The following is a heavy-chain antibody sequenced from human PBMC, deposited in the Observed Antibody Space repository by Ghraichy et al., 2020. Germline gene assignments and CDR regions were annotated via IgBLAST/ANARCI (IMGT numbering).Heavy chain of an antibody. CDR2: ITSSSSYT. CDR1: GFTFSDYY. CDR3: ARVPITGTTLYYFDY. J-gene: IGHJ4*02. Sequence: GSLNISCAASGFTFSDYYMSWIRQAPGKGLEWVSYITSSSSYTNYADSVKGRFTISRDNAKNSLYLQMNSLRAEDTAVYYCARVPITGTTLYYFDYWGQGTLVTVSS. D-gene: IGHD1-20*01. V-gene: IGHV3-11*06.